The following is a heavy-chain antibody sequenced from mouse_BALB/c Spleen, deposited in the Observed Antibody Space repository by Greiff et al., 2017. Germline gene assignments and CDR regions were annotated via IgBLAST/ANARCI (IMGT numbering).Heavy chain of an antibody. CDR2: ISSGGST. CDR1: GFTFSSYA. D-gene: IGHD2-14*01. V-gene: IGHV5-6-5*01. CDR3: ARHLEVRRRYYAMDY. J-gene: IGHJ4*01. Sequence: EVKVVESGGGLVKPGGSLKLSCAASGFTFSSYAMSWVRQTPEKRLEWVASISSGGSTYYPDTVNGRFTISRDNAKNTLYLQMSSLKSEDTAMYYCARHLEVRRRYYAMDYWGQGTSVTVSS.